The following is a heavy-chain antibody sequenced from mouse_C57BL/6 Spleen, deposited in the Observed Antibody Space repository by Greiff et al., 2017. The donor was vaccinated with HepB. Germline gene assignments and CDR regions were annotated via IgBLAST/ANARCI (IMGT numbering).Heavy chain of an antibody. V-gene: IGHV1-55*01. CDR1: GYTFTSYW. CDR3: AREGNYDYGNTMDY. D-gene: IGHD2-4*01. CDR2: IHPASGST. Sequence: QVQLQQPGAELVKPGASVKMSCKASGYTFTSYWITWVKQRPGQGLEWIGDIHPASGSTNYNEKFKSKATLTVDTSSSTAYMQLSSLTSEDSAVFYCAREGNYDYGNTMDYGGQGTSVTVSS. J-gene: IGHJ4*01.